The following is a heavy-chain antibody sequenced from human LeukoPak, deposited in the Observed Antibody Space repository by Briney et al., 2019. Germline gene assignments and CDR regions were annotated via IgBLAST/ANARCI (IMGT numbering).Heavy chain of an antibody. J-gene: IGHJ5*02. V-gene: IGHV3-11*01. Sequence: GGSLRLSCAASGFTFSDYYMSWIRQAPGKGLEWVSYISSTGSTIYYGDSVKGRFTISRDNAKHSLYLQMNGLRAEDTVLYYCARYMRSTSGAGWFDPWGEGTLLTVSS. CDR2: ISSTGSTI. CDR1: GFTFSDYY. CDR3: ARYMRSTSGAGWFDP. D-gene: IGHD6-19*01.